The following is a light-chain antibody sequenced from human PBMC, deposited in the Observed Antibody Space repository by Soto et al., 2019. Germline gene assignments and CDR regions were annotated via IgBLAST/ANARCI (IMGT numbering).Light chain of an antibody. CDR1: QSVSSY. CDR3: QQRHMWPIT. V-gene: IGKV3-11*01. CDR2: DAS. J-gene: IGKJ5*01. Sequence: EIVLAQSPATLSLSPGERATLSCRASQSVSSYLAWYQQKPGQAPRLLISDASNRATGIPARFSGSGSGTDFTLTICSLEPEDSAVYYCQQRHMWPITFGQGTRLEIK.